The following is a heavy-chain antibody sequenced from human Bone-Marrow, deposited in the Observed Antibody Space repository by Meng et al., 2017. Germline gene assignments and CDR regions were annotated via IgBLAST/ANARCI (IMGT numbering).Heavy chain of an antibody. CDR2: MNPNSGNT. CDR1: GNTFISYA. Sequence: ASVKVSCKASGNTFISYAMNWVRQATGQGLEWMGWMNPNSGNTGYAQKFQGRVTMTRNTSISTAYMELSSLRSEDTAVYYCARGSYSSSWYELLDYWGQGTLVTVSS. J-gene: IGHJ4*02. D-gene: IGHD6-13*01. V-gene: IGHV1-8*01. CDR3: ARGSYSSSWYELLDY.